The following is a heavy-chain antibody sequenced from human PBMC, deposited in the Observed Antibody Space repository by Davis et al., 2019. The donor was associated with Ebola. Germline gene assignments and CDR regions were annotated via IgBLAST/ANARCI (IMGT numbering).Heavy chain of an antibody. CDR1: GGSFSGHY. D-gene: IGHD2-2*01. J-gene: IGHJ6*02. CDR3: ASTFYKGIVVSPEDGMDV. CDR2: IKHTGDM. Sequence: MPSETLSLTCGVYGGSFSGHYWSWVRQPPGKGLEWIGEIKHTGDMKFNPSLKSRVTMSVDTSKNQFSLKLRSVTAADTAVYYCASTFYKGIVVSPEDGMDVWGPGTTVIVSS. V-gene: IGHV4-34*01.